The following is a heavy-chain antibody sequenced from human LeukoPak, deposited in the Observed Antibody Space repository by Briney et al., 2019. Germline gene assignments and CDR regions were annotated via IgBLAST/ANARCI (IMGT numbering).Heavy chain of an antibody. CDR2: IWYDGSNK. V-gene: IGHV3-33*01. D-gene: IGHD2-15*01. Sequence: PGRSLRLSCAASGFTLSSYGMHWVRQAPGKGLEWVAVIWYDGSNKYYADSVKGRFTISRDNSKNTLYLQMNSLRAEDTAVYYCARGDGSRLDYWGQGTLVTVSS. CDR1: GFTLSSYG. CDR3: ARGDGSRLDY. J-gene: IGHJ4*02.